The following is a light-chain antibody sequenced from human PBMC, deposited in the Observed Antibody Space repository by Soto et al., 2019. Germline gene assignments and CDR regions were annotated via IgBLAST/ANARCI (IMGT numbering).Light chain of an antibody. J-gene: IGKJ4*01. V-gene: IGKV3-11*01. CDR1: QSVSRY. CDR2: DAS. CDR3: QQRSVWPS. Sequence: IVLTQSPATLSLSPGERATLSCRASQSVSRYLAWYQQNGGQAPRLLIYDASSRATGIPARFSGSGSGTDFALTISGLEPEDFGGYYCQQRSVWPSFGGGTKVEIK.